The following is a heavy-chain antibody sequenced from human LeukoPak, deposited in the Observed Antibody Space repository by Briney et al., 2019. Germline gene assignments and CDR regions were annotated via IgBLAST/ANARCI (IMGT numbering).Heavy chain of an antibody. CDR2: IYYSVST. Sequence: SETLSLTCTVSGGSISSSSYYWGWIRQPPGKGLEWIGSIYYSVSTYYNPSLKSRVTISVDTCKNQFSLKLSSVTAADTAVYYCARHVMMGGSYEIDYWGQGTLVTVSS. J-gene: IGHJ4*02. V-gene: IGHV4-39*01. CDR1: GGSISSSSYY. D-gene: IGHD1-26*01. CDR3: ARHVMMGGSYEIDY.